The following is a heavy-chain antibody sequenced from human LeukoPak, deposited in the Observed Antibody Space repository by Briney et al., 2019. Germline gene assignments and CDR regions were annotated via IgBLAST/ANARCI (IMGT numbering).Heavy chain of an antibody. Sequence: GGSLRLSCAASGFTFSSYVMSWVRQAPGKGLEWVSAISGSDSSTYYADSVKGRFTISRDNSKNTLYLQMNSLRVEDTAIYYCAKLGETIPAEVYWGQGTLVTVSS. CDR2: ISGSDSST. CDR1: GFTFSSYV. CDR3: AKLGETIPAEVY. J-gene: IGHJ4*02. V-gene: IGHV3-23*01. D-gene: IGHD3-16*01.